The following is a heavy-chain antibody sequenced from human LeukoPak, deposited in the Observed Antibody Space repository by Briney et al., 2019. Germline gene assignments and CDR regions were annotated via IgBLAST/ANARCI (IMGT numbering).Heavy chain of an antibody. Sequence: GGSLRLSCAASGFAISDYYMTWIRQAPGKGLEWVSHISGSSNVIKYADSVKGRFTISRDNAKNSLFLNMNSLRAEDTAVYYCARDRGIAAAGTGQPFDPWGQGTLVTVSS. J-gene: IGHJ5*02. CDR2: ISGSSNVI. V-gene: IGHV3-11*04. CDR1: GFAISDYY. CDR3: ARDRGIAAAGTGQPFDP. D-gene: IGHD6-13*01.